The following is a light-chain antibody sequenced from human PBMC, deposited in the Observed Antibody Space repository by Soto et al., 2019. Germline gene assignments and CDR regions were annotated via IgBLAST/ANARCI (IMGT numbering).Light chain of an antibody. CDR2: GAS. Sequence: DIVMTQSPATLSVSPGERVTLSCRASQSISINLAWYQQKPGQAPRLLIYGASTRATGIPARFSGSGSGTEFTLTISSLQSEDFAVYYWQQFNNWPPWTFGPGTKVVIK. J-gene: IGKJ1*01. CDR3: QQFNNWPPWT. CDR1: QSISIN. V-gene: IGKV3-15*01.